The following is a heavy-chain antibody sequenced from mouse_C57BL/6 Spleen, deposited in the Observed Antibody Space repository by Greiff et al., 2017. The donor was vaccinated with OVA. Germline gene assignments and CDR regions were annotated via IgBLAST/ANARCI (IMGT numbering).Heavy chain of an antibody. J-gene: IGHJ3*01. Sequence: QVQLQQSGPGLVAPSQSLSITCTVSGFSLTSYGVDWVRQSPGKGLEWLGVIWGVGSTNYNSALKSRLSISKDNSKSQVFLKMNSLQTDDTAMYYCASNYGYDEGFAYWGQGTLVTVSA. V-gene: IGHV2-6*01. D-gene: IGHD2-2*01. CDR3: ASNYGYDEGFAY. CDR2: IWGVGST. CDR1: GFSLTSYG.